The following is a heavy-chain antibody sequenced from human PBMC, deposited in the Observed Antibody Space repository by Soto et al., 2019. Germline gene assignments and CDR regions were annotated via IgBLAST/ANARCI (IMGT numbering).Heavy chain of an antibody. CDR1: GGSFSGYY. CDR2: INHSGST. V-gene: IGHV4-34*01. D-gene: IGHD3-9*01. J-gene: IGHJ4*02. Sequence: PSETLSLTCAVYGGSFSGYYWSWIRQPPGKGLEWIGEINHSGSTNYNPSLKSRVTISVDTSKNQFSLKLSSVTAADTAVYYCARGHPPGALRYFAPIDYWGQGTLVTVSS. CDR3: ARGHPPGALRYFAPIDY.